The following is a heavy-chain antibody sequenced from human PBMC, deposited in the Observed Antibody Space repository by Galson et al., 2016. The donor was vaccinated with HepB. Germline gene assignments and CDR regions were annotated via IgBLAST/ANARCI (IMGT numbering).Heavy chain of an antibody. V-gene: IGHV4-39*07. CDR1: GGSIISSSHY. D-gene: IGHD6-19*01. CDR2: INHSGST. CDR3: ARGTRLAGTYNYYYYGMDV. J-gene: IGHJ6*02. Sequence: SETLSLTCTVSGGSIISSSHYWGWIRQPPGKGLEWIGEINHSGSTNYNPSLKSRVTISVDTSKNQFSLKLSSVTAADTAVYYCARGTRLAGTYNYYYYGMDVWGQGTTVTVSS.